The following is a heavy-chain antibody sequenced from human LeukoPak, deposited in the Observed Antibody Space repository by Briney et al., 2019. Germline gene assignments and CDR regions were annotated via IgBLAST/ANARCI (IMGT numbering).Heavy chain of an antibody. J-gene: IGHJ4*02. CDR3: ARQDTIFGVVPYFDY. CDR2: IYPGGSDT. Sequence: GESLKISCKGSGYSFTSYWIGWVRQMPGKGLEWMGIIYPGGSDTRYSPSFQGQVTISADKSISTAYLQWSSLKASDTAMYYCARQDTIFGVVPYFDYWGQGTLVTVSS. V-gene: IGHV5-51*01. D-gene: IGHD3-3*01. CDR1: GYSFTSYW.